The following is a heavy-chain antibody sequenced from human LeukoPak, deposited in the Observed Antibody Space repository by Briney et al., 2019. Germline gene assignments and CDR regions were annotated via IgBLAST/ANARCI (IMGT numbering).Heavy chain of an antibody. CDR2: ISWNSGSI. D-gene: IGHD1-26*01. J-gene: IGHJ4*02. CDR3: AKGRELRSPTGY. CDR1: GFTFDDYA. V-gene: IGHV3-9*01. Sequence: GGSLRLSCAASGFTFDDYAMHWVRQAPGKGLEWVSGISWNSGSIGYADSVKGRFTISRDNAKNSLYLQMNSLRAEDTALYYCAKGRELRSPTGYWGQGTLVTVSS.